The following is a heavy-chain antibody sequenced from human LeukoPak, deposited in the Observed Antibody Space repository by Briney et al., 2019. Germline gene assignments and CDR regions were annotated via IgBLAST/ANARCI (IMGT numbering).Heavy chain of an antibody. Sequence: PSETLSLTCTVSGGSISSYYWSWIRQPPGKGLEWIGYIYYSGSTNYNPSLKSRVTISVDTSKNQFSLKLSSVTAADTAVYYCARGILTGYSPLDWFDPWGQGTLVTVSS. D-gene: IGHD3-9*01. V-gene: IGHV4-59*01. CDR1: GGSISSYY. CDR3: ARGILTGYSPLDWFDP. CDR2: IYYSGST. J-gene: IGHJ5*02.